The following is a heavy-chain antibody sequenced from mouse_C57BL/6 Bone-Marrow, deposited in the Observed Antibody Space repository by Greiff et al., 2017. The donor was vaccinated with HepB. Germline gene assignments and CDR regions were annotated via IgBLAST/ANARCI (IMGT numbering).Heavy chain of an antibody. Sequence: QVQLQQPGAELVKPGASVKLSCKASGYTFTSYWMQWVKQRPGQGLEWIGELDPSDSYTNYNQKFKGKATLTVDTSSSTAYMQLSSLTSEDSAVYYCARSGRAQATGPWFAYWGQGTLVTVSA. J-gene: IGHJ3*01. CDR2: LDPSDSYT. V-gene: IGHV1-50*01. CDR3: ARSGRAQATGPWFAY. CDR1: GYTFTSYW. D-gene: IGHD3-2*02.